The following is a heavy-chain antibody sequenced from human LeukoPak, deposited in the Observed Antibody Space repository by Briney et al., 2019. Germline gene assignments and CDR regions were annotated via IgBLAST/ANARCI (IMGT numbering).Heavy chain of an antibody. CDR2: IYHSGST. CDR1: GCSISRSNW. V-gene: IGHV4-4*02. D-gene: IGHD3-3*01. Sequence: SGTLSLTCAVSGCSISRSNWWSWVRQPPGKGLEWIGEIYHSGSTNYNPSLKSRVTISVDKSKNQFSLKLSSVTAADTAVYYCAREDYDDSGAWYFDLWGRGTLVTVSS. J-gene: IGHJ2*01. CDR3: AREDYDDSGAWYFDL.